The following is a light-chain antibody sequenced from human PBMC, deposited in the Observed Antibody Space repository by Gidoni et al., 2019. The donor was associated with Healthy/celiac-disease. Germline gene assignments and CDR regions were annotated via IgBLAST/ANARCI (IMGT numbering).Light chain of an antibody. CDR1: QSVSSSY. CDR2: GAS. Sequence: EIVLTQSPGTLSLSPWERATLSCRASQSVSSSYLAWYQQKPGQAPRLLIYGASSRATGIPDRFSGSGSGTDFTLTISRLEPEDFAVYYCQQYGSSPFGPGTKVDIK. V-gene: IGKV3-20*01. CDR3: QQYGSSP. J-gene: IGKJ3*01.